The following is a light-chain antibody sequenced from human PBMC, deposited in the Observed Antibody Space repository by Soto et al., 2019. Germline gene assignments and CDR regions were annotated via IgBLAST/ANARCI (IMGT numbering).Light chain of an antibody. CDR1: QSLSIN. J-gene: IGKJ1*01. V-gene: IGKV3-15*01. Sequence: EIVMTQSPATLSVSPGERAALSCRASQSLSINLAWYKQKPGQAPRLLIYAASTRATGIPARFSGSVSGTEFTLTISSLQSEDFAVYYCQQYNSWPWTFGQGTRVEIK. CDR3: QQYNSWPWT. CDR2: AAS.